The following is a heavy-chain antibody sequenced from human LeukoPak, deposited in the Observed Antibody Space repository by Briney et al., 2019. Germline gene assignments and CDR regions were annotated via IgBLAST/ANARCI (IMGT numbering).Heavy chain of an antibody. CDR2: ISYDKSYK. D-gene: IGHD3-9*01. Sequence: GGSLRLSCAASEFTFSNYPIHWVRQAPGKGLEWVALISYDKSYKYYADSVKGRFTISRDNSKNTLYLQMNSLRAEDTAVYYCARDREFYDILTGYKVSHYFDYWGQGTLVTVSS. CDR3: ARDREFYDILTGYKVSHYFDY. J-gene: IGHJ4*02. V-gene: IGHV3-30*04. CDR1: EFTFSNYP.